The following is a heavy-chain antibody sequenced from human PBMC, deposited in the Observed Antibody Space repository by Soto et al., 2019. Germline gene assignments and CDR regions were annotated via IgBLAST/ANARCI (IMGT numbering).Heavy chain of an antibody. D-gene: IGHD6-19*01. V-gene: IGHV6-1*01. CDR2: TYYRSKWYN. CDR1: GDSVSSNSAA. CDR3: ARAEGSSGPKWVYYYYGMDV. Sequence: PSQTLSLTCAISGDSVSSNSAAWNWIRQSPSRGLEWLGRTYYRSKWYNDYAVSVKSRITINPDTSKNQFSLQLNSVTPEDTAVYYCARAEGSSGPKWVYYYYGMDVWGQGTTVTVS. J-gene: IGHJ6*02.